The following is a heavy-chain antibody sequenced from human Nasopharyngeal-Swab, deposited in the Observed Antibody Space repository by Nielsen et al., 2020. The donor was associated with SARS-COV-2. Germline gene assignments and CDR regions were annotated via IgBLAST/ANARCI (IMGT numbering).Heavy chain of an antibody. Sequence: GESLKISCAASGFTFSSYGMHWVRQAPGKGLDWVAVISYDGSNKYYADSVKGRFTISRDNSKNTLYLQMNSLRAEDTAVYYCARGSPGDYVWGSYRWGYFDYWGQGTLVTVSS. D-gene: IGHD3-16*02. CDR3: ARGSPGDYVWGSYRWGYFDY. V-gene: IGHV3-30*03. CDR1: GFTFSSYG. CDR2: ISYDGSNK. J-gene: IGHJ4*02.